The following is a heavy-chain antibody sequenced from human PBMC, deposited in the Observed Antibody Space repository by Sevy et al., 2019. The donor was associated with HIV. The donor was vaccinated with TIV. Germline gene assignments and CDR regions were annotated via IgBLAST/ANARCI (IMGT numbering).Heavy chain of an antibody. J-gene: IGHJ3*02. CDR1: GFTFTTYA. V-gene: IGHV3-23*01. Sequence: GGSLRLSCAASGFTFTTYAMGWVRQAPGKGLKWVSTLSGSGASTYYAHSVKGRFTISRDNSKNTLFLQMDSLRAEDTAVYYCAKDFYDSSGYYPMAAFDIWGQGTMVTVSS. D-gene: IGHD3-22*01. CDR3: AKDFYDSSGYYPMAAFDI. CDR2: LSGSGAST.